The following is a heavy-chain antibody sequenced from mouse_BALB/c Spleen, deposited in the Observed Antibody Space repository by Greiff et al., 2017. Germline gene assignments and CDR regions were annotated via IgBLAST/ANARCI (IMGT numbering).Heavy chain of an antibody. CDR3: ARWLDYYGTSYAMDY. V-gene: IGHV1S26*01. Sequence: QVQLKESGAELVKPGASVKLSCKASGYTFTSYYMYWVKQRPGQGLEWIGYINPSTGYTEYNQKFKDKATLTADKSSSTAYMQLSSLTSEDSAVYYCARWLDYYGTSYAMDYWGQGTSVTVSS. D-gene: IGHD1-1*01. CDR2: INPSTGYT. CDR1: GYTFTSYY. J-gene: IGHJ4*01.